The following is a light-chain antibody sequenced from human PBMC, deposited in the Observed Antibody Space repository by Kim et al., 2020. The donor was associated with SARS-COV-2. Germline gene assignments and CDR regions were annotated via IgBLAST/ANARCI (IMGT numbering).Light chain of an antibody. CDR1: QSVSSSY. J-gene: IGKJ4*01. V-gene: IGKV3-20*01. CDR2: GAS. CDR3: QQYGSSPKLT. Sequence: EIVLTQSPGTLSLSPGERATLSCRASQSVSSSYLVWYQQKPGQAPRLLIYGASSRATGIPDRFSGSGSGTDFTLTISRLEPEDFAVYYCQQYGSSPKLTFGGGTKVDIK.